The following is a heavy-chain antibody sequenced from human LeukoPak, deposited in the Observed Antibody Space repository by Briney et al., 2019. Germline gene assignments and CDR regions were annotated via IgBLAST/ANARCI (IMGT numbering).Heavy chain of an antibody. CDR3: ARLEAAGYGDAFDI. V-gene: IGHV4-59*08. Sequence: SETLSLTCTVSGGSISSYYWSWIRQPPGKGLEWIGYIYYSGSTNYNPSLKSRVTISVDTSKNQFSLKLSSVTAADTAVYYCARLEAAGYGDAFDIWGQGTMVTVSS. D-gene: IGHD6-13*01. CDR2: IYYSGST. J-gene: IGHJ3*02. CDR1: GGSISSYY.